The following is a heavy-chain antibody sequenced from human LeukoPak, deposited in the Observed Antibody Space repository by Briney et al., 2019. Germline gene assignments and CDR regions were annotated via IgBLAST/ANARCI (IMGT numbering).Heavy chain of an antibody. D-gene: IGHD3-10*01. V-gene: IGHV3-21*01. Sequence: GGSLRLSCAASGFTFSSYSMNWVRQAPGKGLEWVSSISSSSSYIYYADSVKGRFTISRDNAKNSLYLQMNSLRAEDTAVYYCARYMVRGCYMDVWGKGTTVTVSS. CDR2: ISSSSSYI. CDR1: GFTFSSYS. CDR3: ARYMVRGCYMDV. J-gene: IGHJ6*03.